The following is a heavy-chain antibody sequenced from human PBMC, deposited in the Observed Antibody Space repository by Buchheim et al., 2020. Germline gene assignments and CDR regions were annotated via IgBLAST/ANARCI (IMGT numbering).Heavy chain of an antibody. D-gene: IGHD1-7*01. V-gene: IGHV3-23*01. J-gene: IGHJ4*02. CDR3: AKDTLGYNWNYALYYFDY. CDR2: ISGSGDRT. CDR1: GFTFSSYA. Sequence: EVQLLESGGGLVQPGGSLRLSCAASGFTFSSYAMSWVRQAPGKGLEWVSGISGSGDRTCYADSVKGRFTISRDNSKNTLYLQMNSLRAEDTAVYYCAKDTLGYNWNYALYYFDYWGQGTL.